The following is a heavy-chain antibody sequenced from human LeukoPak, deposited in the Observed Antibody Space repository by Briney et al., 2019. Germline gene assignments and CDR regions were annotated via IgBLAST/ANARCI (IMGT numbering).Heavy chain of an antibody. CDR2: ISSSSSYI. Sequence: KPGGSLRLSCATSGFTFSSYSMNWVRQAPGKGLEGVSSISSSSSYIYYADSVKGRFTISRDNAKNSLYLQMNSLRAEDTAVYYCARGGYNWNDVRDYWGQGTLVTVSS. CDR1: GFTFSSYS. J-gene: IGHJ4*02. CDR3: ARGGYNWNDVRDY. V-gene: IGHV3-21*01. D-gene: IGHD1-1*01.